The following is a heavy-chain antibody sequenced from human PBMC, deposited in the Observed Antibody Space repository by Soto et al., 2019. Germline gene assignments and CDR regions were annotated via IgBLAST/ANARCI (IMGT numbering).Heavy chain of an antibody. D-gene: IGHD5-12*01. CDR3: ARYRATISSFGFDP. CDR2: ISGYNGNT. Sequence: QVQLVQSGAEVKKPGASVKVSCKASGYTFTSYGISWVRQAPGQGLEWMGWISGYNGNTKDAQKLHGRVTMTTGTSTSSAYMELGSLRSDDTAVYYCARYRATISSFGFDPWGQGTLVTVSS. CDR1: GYTFTSYG. V-gene: IGHV1-18*01. J-gene: IGHJ5*02.